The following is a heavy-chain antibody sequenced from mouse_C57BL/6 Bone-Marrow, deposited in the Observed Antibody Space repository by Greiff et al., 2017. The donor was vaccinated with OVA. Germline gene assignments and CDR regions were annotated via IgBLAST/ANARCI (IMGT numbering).Heavy chain of an antibody. J-gene: IGHJ1*03. Sequence: VQLQQPGAELVRPGASVNLSCTASGSNITHDYMHWVKQTPEHGLEWIGSIDPENGDTHYASPFPRKATITADPSSNPAYLQLSSLTSEDAAVYYCTTCGGYAWCLGVWGTGTTVTVSS. CDR3: TTCGGYAWCLGV. D-gene: IGHD2-2*01. CDR2: IDPENGDT. V-gene: IGHV14-4*01. CDR1: GSNITHDY.